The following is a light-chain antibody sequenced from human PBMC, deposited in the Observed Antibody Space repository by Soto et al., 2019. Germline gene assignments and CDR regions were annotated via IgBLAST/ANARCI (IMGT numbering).Light chain of an antibody. CDR1: QSVSRH. V-gene: IGKV3-15*01. CDR3: QQYNNWPRT. J-gene: IGKJ1*01. CDR2: DAS. Sequence: EMVMTQSPANLSVSPGERATLSCRASQSVSRHLAWYQQKPGQAPRLLIYDASTRATGIPARFSGSGSGTVFTLTIRSLQSEDFAVYYCQQYNNWPRTFGQGTRWIS.